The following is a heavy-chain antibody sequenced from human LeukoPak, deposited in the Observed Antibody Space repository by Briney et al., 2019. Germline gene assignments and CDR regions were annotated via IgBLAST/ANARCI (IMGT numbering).Heavy chain of an antibody. V-gene: IGHV1-2*04. Sequence: SVKVSCKASGYTFTAYYLHWVRQAPGQGLEWMGWINPNSGGTNYAQKFKGWVTLTRDTSINTTYMELSRLASDVTAVYFCARGTPGSYLGYWGQGTLVTVSS. CDR3: ARGTPGSYLGY. D-gene: IGHD3-16*02. CDR1: GYTFTAYY. J-gene: IGHJ4*02. CDR2: INPNSGGT.